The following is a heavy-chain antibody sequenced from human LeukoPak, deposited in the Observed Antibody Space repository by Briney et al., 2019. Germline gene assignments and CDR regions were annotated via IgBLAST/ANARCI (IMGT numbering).Heavy chain of an antibody. V-gene: IGHV3-64*02. CDR2: ISTDGSRI. J-gene: IGHJ4*02. CDR1: GFSFRDSA. D-gene: IGHD6-19*01. CDR3: TRGVAISTSGWYDALDY. Sequence: GSLRLSCAASGFSFRDSAMYWVRQAPGKGLEYVSVISTDGSRIYYADSVKGRFTISRDNSKNTLYLQMGSLRVEDMAVYYCTRGVAISTSGWYDALDYWGQGVLVTVSS.